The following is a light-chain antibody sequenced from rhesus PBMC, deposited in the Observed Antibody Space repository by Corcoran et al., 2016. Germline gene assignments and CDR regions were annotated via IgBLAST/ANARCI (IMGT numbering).Light chain of an antibody. J-gene: IGKJ1*01. CDR1: QSISSW. CDR2: TEF. V-gene: IGKV1-16*01. CDR3: KQDKSPPWT. Sequence: DIQMTQSPSSLSASVGDKVTITCQASQSISSWLAWYQQQPGKAPKPLIYTEFSLESGVPSRFSGSGSGTYFTLTISSLQPADFATYYCKQDKSPPWTFGQGTKVEIK.